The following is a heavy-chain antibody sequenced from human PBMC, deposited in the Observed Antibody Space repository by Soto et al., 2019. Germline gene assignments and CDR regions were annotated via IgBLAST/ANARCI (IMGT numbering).Heavy chain of an antibody. CDR3: ARDGCSSTSCYPF. V-gene: IGHV3-21*01. CDR2: ISSSSSYI. D-gene: IGHD2-2*01. J-gene: IGHJ4*02. Sequence: GGSLRLSCAASGFTFSSYSMNWVRQAPGKGLEWVSSISSSSSYIYYADSVKGRFTISRDNAKNSLYLQMNSLRAEDTAVYYCARDGCSSTSCYPFWGQGTLVTVSS. CDR1: GFTFSSYS.